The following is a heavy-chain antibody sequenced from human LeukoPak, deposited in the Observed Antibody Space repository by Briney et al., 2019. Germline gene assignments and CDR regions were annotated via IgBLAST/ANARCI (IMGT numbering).Heavy chain of an antibody. D-gene: IGHD6-13*01. CDR3: ARDSRPYSSSGYDLGAGPFDY. V-gene: IGHV3-7*01. CDR2: IKQDGSEK. J-gene: IGHJ4*02. Sequence: PGGSLRLSCAASGFTFSSYWMSWVRQAPGKGLEWVANIKQDGSEKYYVDSVKGRFTISRDNAKNSLYLQMNSLRAEDTAVYYCARDSRPYSSSGYDLGAGPFDYWGQGTLVTVSS. CDR1: GFTFSSYW.